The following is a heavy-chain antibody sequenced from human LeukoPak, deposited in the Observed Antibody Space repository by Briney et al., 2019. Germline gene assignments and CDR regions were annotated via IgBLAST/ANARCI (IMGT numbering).Heavy chain of an antibody. Sequence: GGSLRLSCAASGFTFSSYAMHWVRQAPGKGLEWVAVISYDGSNKYYADSVKGRFTISRDNSKNTLYLQMNSLRAEDTAVYYCASRRVSSWYEDYWGQGTLVTVSS. V-gene: IGHV3-30-3*01. J-gene: IGHJ4*02. D-gene: IGHD6-13*01. CDR2: ISYDGSNK. CDR1: GFTFSSYA. CDR3: ASRRVSSWYEDY.